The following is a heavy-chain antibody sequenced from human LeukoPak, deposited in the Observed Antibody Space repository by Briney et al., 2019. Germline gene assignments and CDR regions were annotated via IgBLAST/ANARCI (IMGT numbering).Heavy chain of an antibody. Sequence: SGGSLRLSCAASGFTFSSYAMSWVRQAPGKGLEWVSAISGSGGSTYYADSVKGRFTISRDNPKNTRYLQMNSLRAEDTAVFYCAKGGRDIVGPTGFDYWGQGTLVTVSS. CDR3: AKGGRDIVGPTGFDY. J-gene: IGHJ4*02. V-gene: IGHV3-23*01. CDR2: ISGSGGST. D-gene: IGHD2-15*01. CDR1: GFTFSSYA.